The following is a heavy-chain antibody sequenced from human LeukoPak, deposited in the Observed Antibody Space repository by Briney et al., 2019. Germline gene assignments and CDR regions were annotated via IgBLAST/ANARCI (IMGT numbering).Heavy chain of an antibody. CDR2: ISSNGDNT. J-gene: IGHJ4*02. CDR3: VRGTAY. CDR1: GFTFSTYV. V-gene: IGHV3-64D*06. Sequence: GGSLRLSCSVSGFTFSTYVMHWVRQAPGKGLEYVSAISSNGDNTYYADSVKGRFTISRDNSKNTLYLQMSSLRADDTAVYYCVRGTAYWGQGTLVTVSS.